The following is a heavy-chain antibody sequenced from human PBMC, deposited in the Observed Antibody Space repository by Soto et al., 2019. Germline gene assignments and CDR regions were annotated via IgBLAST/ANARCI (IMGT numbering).Heavy chain of an antibody. CDR2: IYYSGST. D-gene: IGHD6-13*01. J-gene: IGHJ4*02. Sequence: QVQLQESGPGLVKPSETLSLTCTVSGGSISSYYWSWIRQPPGKGLEWIGYIYYSGSTNYNPSLNSRVTTSVDTSTSQVSLKLSTVTAADTAVYYCAREGIAARPGGQGALVTVSS. CDR1: GGSISSYY. CDR3: AREGIAARP. V-gene: IGHV4-59*01.